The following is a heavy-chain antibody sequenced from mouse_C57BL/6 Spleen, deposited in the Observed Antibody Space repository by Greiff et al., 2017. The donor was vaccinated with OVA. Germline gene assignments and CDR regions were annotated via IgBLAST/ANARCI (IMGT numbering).Heavy chain of an antibody. V-gene: IGHV1-64*01. CDR3: ARFDYGDAMDY. CDR1: GYTFTSYW. CDR2: IHTNSGST. D-gene: IGHD2-4*01. Sequence: VKLQQPGAELVKPGASVKLSCKASGYTFTSYWMHWVKQRPGQGLEWIGMIHTNSGSTNYNEKFKSKATLTVDKSSSTAYMQLSSLTSEDSAVYYCARFDYGDAMDYWGQGTSVTVSS. J-gene: IGHJ4*01.